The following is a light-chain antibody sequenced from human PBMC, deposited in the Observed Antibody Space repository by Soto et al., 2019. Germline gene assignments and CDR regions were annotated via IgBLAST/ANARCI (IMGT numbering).Light chain of an antibody. CDR3: QQYDSYPMYT. CDR2: KAS. Sequence: DIQMTQSPSTLSVSVGDRVTITCRASQTISTSLAWYQQTPGKAPKLLIYKASTLESGVPSRFSGSGTGTEFTLTISSLQPDDFATYYCQQYDSYPMYTFGQGNKLEIK. V-gene: IGKV1-5*03. CDR1: QTISTS. J-gene: IGKJ2*01.